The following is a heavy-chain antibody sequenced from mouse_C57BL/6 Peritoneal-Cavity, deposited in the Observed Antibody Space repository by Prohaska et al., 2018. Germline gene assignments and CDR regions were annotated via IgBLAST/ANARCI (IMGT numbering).Heavy chain of an antibody. CDR2: ILPGSGST. CDR3: AIGTTIPDLDY. J-gene: IGHJ2*01. D-gene: IGHD1-1*01. Sequence: KLSCKATGYTFNGYWIEWVKQRHGHGLEWIGEILPGSGSTNYNEKFKGKATFTADTSSNTAYRQLSSLTTDDSAICYCAIGTTIPDLDYWGHGPTLAFYS. V-gene: IGHV1-9*01. CDR1: GYTFNGYW.